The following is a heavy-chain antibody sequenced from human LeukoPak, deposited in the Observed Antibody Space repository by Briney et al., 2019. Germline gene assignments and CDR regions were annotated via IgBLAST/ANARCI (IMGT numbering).Heavy chain of an antibody. D-gene: IGHD3-3*01. CDR3: ARLPYYDFWSGYYIRDDAFDI. J-gene: IGHJ3*02. V-gene: IGHV4-59*08. Sequence: PSETLSLTCTVSGGSISSYYWSWIRQPPGKGLEWIGYIYYSGSTNYNPSLKSRVTISVDTSKNQFSLKLSSETAADTAVYYCARLPYYDFWSGYYIRDDAFDIWGQGTMVTVSS. CDR2: IYYSGST. CDR1: GGSISSYY.